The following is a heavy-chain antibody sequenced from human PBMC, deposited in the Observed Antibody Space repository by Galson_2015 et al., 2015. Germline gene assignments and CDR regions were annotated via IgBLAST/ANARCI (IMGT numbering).Heavy chain of an antibody. D-gene: IGHD3-22*01. CDR2: IWYDGSNK. CDR1: GFTFSSYG. CDR3: ARDNYDSSGYYFDY. Sequence: SLRLSCAASGFTFSSYGMHWVRQAPGKGLEWVAVIWYDGSNKYYADSVKGRFTISRDNSKNTLYLQMNSLRAEDTAVYYCARDNYDSSGYYFDYWGQGTLVAVSS. V-gene: IGHV3-33*01. J-gene: IGHJ4*02.